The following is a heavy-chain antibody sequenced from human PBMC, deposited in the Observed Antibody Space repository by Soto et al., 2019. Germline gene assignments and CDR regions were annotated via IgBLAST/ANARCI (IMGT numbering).Heavy chain of an antibody. CDR1: GYTFTSYA. D-gene: IGHD5-12*01. Sequence: ASVKVSCKASGYTFTSYAMHWVRQAPGQRLEWMGWINAGNGNTKYSQKFQGRVTITRDTSASTAYMELSSLRSEDTAVYYCARDLHSGYDYYYYYGMDVWGQGTTVTVS. CDR2: INAGNGNT. J-gene: IGHJ6*02. V-gene: IGHV1-3*01. CDR3: ARDLHSGYDYYYYYGMDV.